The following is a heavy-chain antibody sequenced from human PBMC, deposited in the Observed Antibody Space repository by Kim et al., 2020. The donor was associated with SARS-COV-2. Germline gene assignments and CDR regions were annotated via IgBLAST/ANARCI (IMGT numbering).Heavy chain of an antibody. V-gene: IGHV1-46*01. CDR2: INPSGGST. CDR3: ARVSGYSSGVTFDFDY. Sequence: ASVKVSCKASGYTFTSYYMHWVRQAPGQGLEWMGIINPSGGSTSYAQKFQGRVTMTRDTSTSTVYMELSSLRSEDTAVYYCARVSGYSSGVTFDFDYWGQGTLVTVSS. D-gene: IGHD6-19*01. CDR1: GYTFTSYY. J-gene: IGHJ4*02.